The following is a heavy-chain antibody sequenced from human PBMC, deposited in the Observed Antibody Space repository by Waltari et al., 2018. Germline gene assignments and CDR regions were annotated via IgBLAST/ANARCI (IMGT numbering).Heavy chain of an antibody. CDR2: KKQDGSEK. V-gene: IGHV3-7*03. Sequence: EVQLVESGGGLVQPGGSLRLSCAASDFTFSRYWMSWVRQAPGRGLEWVANKKQDGSEKYYVDSVKGRFTISRDNAKNSLYLQMNSLRAEDTAVYYCARAYYDSSGYRRENAFDIWGQGTMVTVSS. CDR3: ARAYYDSSGYRRENAFDI. J-gene: IGHJ3*02. D-gene: IGHD3-22*01. CDR1: DFTFSRYW.